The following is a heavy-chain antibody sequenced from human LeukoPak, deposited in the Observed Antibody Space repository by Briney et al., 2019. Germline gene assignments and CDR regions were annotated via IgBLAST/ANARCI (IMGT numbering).Heavy chain of an antibody. CDR3: ARLHPHWYFDL. CDR2: IHFSGST. Sequence: SETLSLTCFVSGDSMSGYYWSWIRQPPGKGLEWIGYIHFSGSTDYNPSLKSRVTNSIDKPRSQFSLKVTSVTASDTAMYYCARLHPHWYFDLWGRGTLVTVSS. V-gene: IGHV4-59*08. CDR1: GDSMSGYY. J-gene: IGHJ2*01.